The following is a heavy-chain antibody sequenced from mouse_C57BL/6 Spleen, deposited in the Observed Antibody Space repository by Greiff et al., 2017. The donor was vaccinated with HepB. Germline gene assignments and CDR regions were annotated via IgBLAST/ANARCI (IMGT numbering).Heavy chain of an antibody. CDR2: ISSGGSYT. V-gene: IGHV5-6*02. CDR3: ARNYGSSYGWFAY. Sequence: EVKLEESGGDLVKPGGSLKLSCAASGFTFSSYGMSWVRQTPDKRLEWVATISSGGSYTYYPDSVKGRFTISRDNAKNTLYLQMSSLKSEDTAMYYCARNYGSSYGWFAYWGQGTLVTVSA. D-gene: IGHD1-1*01. J-gene: IGHJ3*01. CDR1: GFTFSSYG.